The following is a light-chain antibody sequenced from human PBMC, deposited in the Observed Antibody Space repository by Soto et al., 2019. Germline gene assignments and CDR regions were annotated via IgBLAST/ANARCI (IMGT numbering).Light chain of an antibody. V-gene: IGKV1-27*01. J-gene: IGKJ1*01. CDR2: SAS. Sequence: DIQITQSPSSLSASVGDRVTITCRPSQGIGNALAWYQQKPGTVPKLLIHSASTLQSGAPSRFSGSGSGTDFTLTISSLQPEDVATYYCQKYDIAPTFCPGTKVDIK. CDR1: QGIGNA. CDR3: QKYDIAPT.